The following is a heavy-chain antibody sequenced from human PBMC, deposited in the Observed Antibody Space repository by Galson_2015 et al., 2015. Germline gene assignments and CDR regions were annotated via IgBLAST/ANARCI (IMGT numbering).Heavy chain of an antibody. Sequence: AMHWVRQAPGKGLEWVSGISWNSGSIDYADSVKGRFTISRDNAKNSLFLQMNSLRAEDTALYYCAKDMVSGVTGTTENYFDYWGQGTLVTVSS. V-gene: IGHV3-9*01. CDR2: ISWNSGSI. J-gene: IGHJ4*02. CDR3: AKDMVSGVTGTTENYFDY. CDR1: A. D-gene: IGHD1-7*01.